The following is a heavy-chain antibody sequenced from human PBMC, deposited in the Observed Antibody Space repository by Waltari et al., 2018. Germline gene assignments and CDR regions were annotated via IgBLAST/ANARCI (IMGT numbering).Heavy chain of an antibody. J-gene: IGHJ3*02. CDR3: TRRGYWLGHDAFDI. CDR2: IRSKANSYAT. CDR1: GFTFSGSA. V-gene: IGHV3-73*02. Sequence: EVQLVESGGGLVQPGGSLKLSCAASGFTFSGSAMHWVRQASGKGLEWVGRIRSKANSYATAYAASVKGRFTISRDDSKNTAYLQMNSLKTEDTAVYYCTRRGYWLGHDAFDIWGQGTMVTVSS. D-gene: IGHD2-8*02.